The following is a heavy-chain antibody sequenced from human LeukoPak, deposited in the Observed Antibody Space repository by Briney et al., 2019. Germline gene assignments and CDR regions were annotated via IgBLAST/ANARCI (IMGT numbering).Heavy chain of an antibody. CDR2: IIPIFGTA. CDR1: GGTFSSYA. D-gene: IGHD1-26*01. Sequence: SVKVSCKASGGTFSSYAISWVRQAPGQGLEWMGGIIPIFGTANYAQKFQGRVTITADESTSTAYMELSSLRSEDTAVYYCARVVESGRQIIFDYWGQGTLVTVSS. CDR3: ARVVESGRQIIFDY. V-gene: IGHV1-69*01. J-gene: IGHJ4*02.